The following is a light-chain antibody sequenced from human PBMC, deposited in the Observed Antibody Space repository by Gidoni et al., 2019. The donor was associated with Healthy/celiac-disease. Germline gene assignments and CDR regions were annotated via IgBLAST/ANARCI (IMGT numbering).Light chain of an antibody. V-gene: IGLV3-1*01. CDR3: QAWDSSAADVV. CDR2: QDN. Sequence: YELTKPPSVSVSPGQTATITCSGDKLGDKSASWYQQKPGQSPVLVIYQDNKRPSGIPERYSGPPPGNTATLTIRGTQAMDEADYYCQAWDSSAADVVFGGGTKLTVL. CDR1: KLGDKS. J-gene: IGLJ2*01.